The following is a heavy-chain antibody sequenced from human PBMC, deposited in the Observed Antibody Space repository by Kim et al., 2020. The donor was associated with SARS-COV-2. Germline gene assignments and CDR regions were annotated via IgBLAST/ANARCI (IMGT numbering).Heavy chain of an antibody. J-gene: IGHJ3*02. CDR3: ARDKAYAFDI. Sequence: GGSLRLSCGASGFTFSSFSFNWIRQAPGKGLEWISYITIGGDGTQYADSVRGRFTISRDNVHNLIYLQMNSLRHEDTAINHCARDKAYAFDIWGHGTMVT. V-gene: IGHV3-48*02. CDR1: GFTFSSFS. CDR2: ITIGGDGT.